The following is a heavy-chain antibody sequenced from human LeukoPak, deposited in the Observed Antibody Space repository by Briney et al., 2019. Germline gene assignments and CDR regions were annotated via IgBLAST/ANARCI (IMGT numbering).Heavy chain of an antibody. CDR2: ISYTGST. V-gene: IGHV4-31*03. CDR1: GASISSGNHY. J-gene: IGHJ4*02. CDR3: ARVVVSAALDL. D-gene: IGHD2-21*02. Sequence: TLSPTCSVSGASISSGNHYWSWVRQHPGKGLEWIGYISYTGSTYYNPSLESRLTMSVDTSKNQFSLKLNSVTAADTAVYFCARVVVSAALDLWGQGTLVTVSS.